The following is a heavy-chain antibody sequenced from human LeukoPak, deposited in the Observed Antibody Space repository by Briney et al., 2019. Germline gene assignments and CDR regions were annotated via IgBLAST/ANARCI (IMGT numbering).Heavy chain of an antibody. J-gene: IGHJ4*02. CDR3: ARDRGGGYCSGGSCYGYLDY. CDR1: GFTFSSYG. CDR2: ISSSSSYI. V-gene: IGHV3-21*01. Sequence: PGGSLRLSCAASGFTFSSYGMNWVRQAPGKGLEWVSFISSSSSYIYYADSVKGRFTISRDNAKNSLYLQMNSLRAEDTAVYYCARDRGGGYCSGGSCYGYLDYWGQGTLVTVSS. D-gene: IGHD2-15*01.